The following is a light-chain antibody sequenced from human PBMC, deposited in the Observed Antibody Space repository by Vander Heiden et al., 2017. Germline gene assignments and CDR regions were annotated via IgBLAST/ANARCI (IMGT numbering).Light chain of an antibody. CDR3: QQSYSSPRIT. CDR2: AAS. Sequence: DIQTTQSPSSLSASLGDSVTIPCRASQGIDNFLYWYQQQPRKAPKLLIYAASKLGSWVPPRFSGSGSGTHFCLTISSLQPEDSATYFCQQSYSSPRITFGLGTRLEIE. J-gene: IGKJ5*01. CDR1: QGIDNF. V-gene: IGKV1-39*01.